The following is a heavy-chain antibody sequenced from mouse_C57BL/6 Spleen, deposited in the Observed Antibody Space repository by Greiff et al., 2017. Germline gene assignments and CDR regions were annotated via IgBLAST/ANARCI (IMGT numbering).Heavy chain of an antibody. J-gene: IGHJ3*01. V-gene: IGHV5-6*02. CDR2: ISSGGSYT. D-gene: IGHD1-1*01. CDR3: ARRDGSSFFAY. CDR1: GFTFSSYG. Sequence: DVMLVESGGDLVKPGGSLKLSCAASGFTFSSYGMSWVRQTPDKRLEWVATISSGGSYTYYPDSVKGRFTISRDNAKNTLYLQMSSLKSEDTAMYYCARRDGSSFFAYWGQGTLVTVSA.